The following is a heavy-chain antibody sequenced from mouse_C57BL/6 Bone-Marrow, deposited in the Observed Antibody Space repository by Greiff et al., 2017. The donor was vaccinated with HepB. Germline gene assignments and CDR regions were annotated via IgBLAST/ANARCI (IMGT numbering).Heavy chain of an antibody. Sequence: VQLQQSGPELVKPGASVKIPCKASGYTFTDYNMDWVKQSHGKSLEWIGDINPNNGGTIYNQKFKGKATLTVDKSSSTAYMELRSLTSEDTAVYYCARRILPVGRYFDDWGQGTTLTVSS. CDR3: ARRILPVGRYFDD. CDR1: GYTFTDYN. V-gene: IGHV1-18*01. CDR2: INPNNGGT. J-gene: IGHJ2*01. D-gene: IGHD1-1*01.